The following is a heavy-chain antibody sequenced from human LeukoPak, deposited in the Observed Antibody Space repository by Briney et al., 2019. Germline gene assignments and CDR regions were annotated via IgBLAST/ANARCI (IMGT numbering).Heavy chain of an antibody. CDR3: ARDKVAAAGTDWFDP. V-gene: IGHV4-59*01. CDR2: IYYSAST. Sequence: SETLSRTGTVSGFSSSSYYWIWMRQPPGNGWEGRGYIYYSASTNYNPSLKSRATISVDTSKNQFSLKLSSVTAADTAVYYCARDKVAAAGTDWFDPWGKGNLVTVSS. J-gene: IGHJ5*02. CDR1: GFSSSSYY. D-gene: IGHD6-13*01.